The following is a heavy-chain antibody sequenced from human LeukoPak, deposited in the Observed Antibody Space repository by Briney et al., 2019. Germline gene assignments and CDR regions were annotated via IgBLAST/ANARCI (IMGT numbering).Heavy chain of an antibody. V-gene: IGHV3-53*01. J-gene: IGHJ3*01. CDR2: IFSYGST. Sequence: GGSLRLSCEASGFTVSGNYMSWVRQAPGKGLEWVSVIFSYGSTYYADSVKGRFTVSRDYSKNTLYLQMNSLRAEDAAVYYCARDRSGDVWGQGTMVTVSS. CDR3: ARDRSGDV. CDR1: GFTVSGNY.